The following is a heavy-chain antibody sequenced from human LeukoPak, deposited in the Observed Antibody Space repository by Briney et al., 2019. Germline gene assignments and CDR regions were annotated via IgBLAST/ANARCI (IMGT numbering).Heavy chain of an antibody. D-gene: IGHD3-10*01. Sequence: QRGGSLRLSCAASGFTFSIYCMRWFRQAPGKGLGWVTVISNDGSNEYYADSVKGRFTISRDNSKNTLYLQMNSLRAADTAVYYCAKVDRDGSGIDAFDIWGQGTMVTVSS. V-gene: IGHV3-30*18. CDR1: GFTFSIYC. CDR2: ISNDGSNE. J-gene: IGHJ3*02. CDR3: AKVDRDGSGIDAFDI.